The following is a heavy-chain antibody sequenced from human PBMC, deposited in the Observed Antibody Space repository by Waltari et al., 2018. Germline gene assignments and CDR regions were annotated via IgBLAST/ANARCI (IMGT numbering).Heavy chain of an antibody. J-gene: IGHJ6*03. CDR3: ARGRPYYMDV. Sequence: QVQLQQWGAGLLKPAETLSLTCGVSGGSFSGYYWSWIRQPPGKGVEWIGEIKHSGHTNYNPSLKSRVTIAIDTSTNQFSLKLSSVTAADTAVYYCARGRPYYMDVWGKGTTVTVSS. CDR2: IKHSGHT. V-gene: IGHV4-34*01. CDR1: GGSFSGYY.